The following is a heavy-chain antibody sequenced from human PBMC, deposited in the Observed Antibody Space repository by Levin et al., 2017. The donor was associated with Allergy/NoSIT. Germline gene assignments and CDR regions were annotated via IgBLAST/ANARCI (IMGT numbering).Heavy chain of an antibody. J-gene: IGHJ4*02. V-gene: IGHV3-48*03. Sequence: AGGSLRLSCAASGFTFSSYEMNWVRQAPGKGLEWVSYISSSGSTIYYADSVKGRFTISRDNAKNSLYLQMNSLRAEDTAVYYCARVGLSYDFWSGYYGYYFDYWGQGTLVTVSS. D-gene: IGHD3-3*01. CDR3: ARVGLSYDFWSGYYGYYFDY. CDR2: ISSSGSTI. CDR1: GFTFSSYE.